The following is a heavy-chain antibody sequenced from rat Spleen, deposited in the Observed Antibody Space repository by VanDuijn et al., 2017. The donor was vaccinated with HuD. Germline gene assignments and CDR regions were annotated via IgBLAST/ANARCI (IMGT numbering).Heavy chain of an antibody. CDR2: ISTGGGNT. CDR1: GFTFSNYG. CDR3: ARHDYYDGTYYYERGYFDY. Sequence: EVQLVESGGGLVQPGRSLKLSCAASGFTFSNYGMAWVRQTPTKGLERVASISTGGGNTYYRAPVKGRFTISRDNAKNTQYLQMDSLRSEDTATYYCARHDYYDGTYYYERGYFDYWGQGVMVTVSS. V-gene: IGHV5S14*01. D-gene: IGHD1-12*02. J-gene: IGHJ2*01.